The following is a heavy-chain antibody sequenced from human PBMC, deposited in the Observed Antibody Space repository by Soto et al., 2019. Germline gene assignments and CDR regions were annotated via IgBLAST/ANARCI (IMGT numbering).Heavy chain of an antibody. CDR2: IKHDGSEN. J-gene: IGHJ4*02. CDR3: ARDSSGFDY. Sequence: EVQLVESGGGLVQPGGSLRLSCAASGFTFSSYWMSWVRQAPGQGLEWVANIKHDGSENYYVDSVKGRFTISRDNAKNSLFLQMNCLRAEDTAVYFCARDSSGFDYWGQGTLVTVSS. CDR1: GFTFSSYW. D-gene: IGHD3-22*01. V-gene: IGHV3-7*03.